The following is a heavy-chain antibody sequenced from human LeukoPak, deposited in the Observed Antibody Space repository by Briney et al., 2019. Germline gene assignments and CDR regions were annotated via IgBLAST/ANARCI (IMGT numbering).Heavy chain of an antibody. J-gene: IGHJ6*03. CDR3: ARQGSSLRYFHTYLDV. CDR2: LPYDGTEK. D-gene: IGHD6-6*01. Sequence: GGSLRLSCAASGFTFRSSAMHWVRQAPGKGLEWVALLPYDGTEKYYVESVKGRFTISRDNSNNTLYLQMNSLRVEGTAVYFCARQGSSLRYFHTYLDVWGKGTTVTVSS. V-gene: IGHV3-30*01. CDR1: GFTFRSSA.